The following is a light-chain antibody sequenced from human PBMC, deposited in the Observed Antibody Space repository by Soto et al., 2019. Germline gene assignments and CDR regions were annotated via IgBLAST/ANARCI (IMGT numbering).Light chain of an antibody. CDR1: QSVSSSY. CDR3: QPYGSSPRT. CDR2: GAS. Sequence: EIVLTQSPGTLSLSPGERATLSCRASQSVSSSYLAWYQQKPGQAPRLLIYGASSRATGIPDRFSGSGSGTDFSLTNSRLDPEAFAVYYCQPYGSSPRTFGQGTKVEIK. V-gene: IGKV3-20*01. J-gene: IGKJ1*01.